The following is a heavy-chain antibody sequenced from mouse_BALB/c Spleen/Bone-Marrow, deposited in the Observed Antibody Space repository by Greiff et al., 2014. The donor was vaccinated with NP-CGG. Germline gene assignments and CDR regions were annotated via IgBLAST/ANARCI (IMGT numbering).Heavy chain of an antibody. CDR2: IDPANGNT. V-gene: IGHV14-3*02. J-gene: IGHJ2*01. CDR1: GFNIKDTY. CDR3: ARSYGSSPFDY. Sequence: VQLKESGAELVKPGASVKLSCTASGFNIKDTYMHWVKQRPEQGLEWIGRIDPANGNTKYDPKFQGKATITADTSSNTAYLQLRSLTSEDTAVYYCARSYGSSPFDYWGQGTTLTVSS. D-gene: IGHD1-1*01.